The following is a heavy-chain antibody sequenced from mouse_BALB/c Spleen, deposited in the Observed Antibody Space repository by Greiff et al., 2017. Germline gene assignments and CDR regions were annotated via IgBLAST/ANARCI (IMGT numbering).Heavy chain of an antibody. D-gene: IGHD1-1*01. CDR2: IYPGDGST. CDR3: ARSEVLRGDWYFDV. Sequence: QVQLQQSGPELVKPGALVKISCKASGYTFTSYDINWVKQTPGQGLEWIGWIYPGDGSTKYNEKFKGKATLTADKSSSTVYMQLSRLTSENSAVYFCARSEVLRGDWYFDVWGAGTTVTVSS. CDR1: GYTFTSYD. V-gene: IGHV1S56*01. J-gene: IGHJ1*01.